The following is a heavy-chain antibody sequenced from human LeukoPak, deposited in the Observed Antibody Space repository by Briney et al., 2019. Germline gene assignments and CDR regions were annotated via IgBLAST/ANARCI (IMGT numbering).Heavy chain of an antibody. CDR3: ARGISRAAVHYDAFDI. CDR2: INHSGST. D-gene: IGHD6-13*01. V-gene: IGHV4-30-2*01. Sequence: PSETLSLTCAVSGGSISSGGYSWSWIRQPPGKGLEWIGEINHSGSTNYNPSLKSRVTISVDRSKNQFSLKLSSVTAADTAVYYCARGISRAAVHYDAFDIWGQGTMVTVSS. CDR1: GGSISSGGYS. J-gene: IGHJ3*02.